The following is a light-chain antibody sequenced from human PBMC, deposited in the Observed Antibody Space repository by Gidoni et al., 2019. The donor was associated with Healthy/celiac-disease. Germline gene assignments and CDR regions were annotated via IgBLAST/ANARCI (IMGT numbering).Light chain of an antibody. Sequence: DIQMTQSPSSLSASVGDRVTITCRASQSISSYLNWYQQKPGKAPKLLIYAASSLQSGVPSRFSGSGSGTDFTLSISSLQPEDFATYCCQQRYSTPLLTFGGGTKVEIK. CDR1: QSISSY. CDR3: QQRYSTPLLT. CDR2: AAS. V-gene: IGKV1-39*01. J-gene: IGKJ4*01.